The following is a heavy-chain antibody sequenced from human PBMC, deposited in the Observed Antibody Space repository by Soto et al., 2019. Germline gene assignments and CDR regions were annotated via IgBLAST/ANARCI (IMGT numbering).Heavy chain of an antibody. CDR1: GYIFTNYY. V-gene: IGHV1-46*01. J-gene: IGHJ4*02. Sequence: GASVKVSCKASGYIFTNYYIHWVRQAPGQGLEWMAIINPLPTSGSTNYAQKFQGRVTVTRDTSTSTVYLELRSLRSDETAVYYCARDLAADDSWGQGTLVTVSS. D-gene: IGHD6-13*01. CDR3: ARDLAADDS. CDR2: INPLPTSGST.